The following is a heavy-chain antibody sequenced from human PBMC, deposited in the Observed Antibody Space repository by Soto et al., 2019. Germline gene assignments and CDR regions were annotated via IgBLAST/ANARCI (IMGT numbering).Heavy chain of an antibody. V-gene: IGHV3-23*01. D-gene: IGHD2-15*01. CDR2: ISGSGDST. J-gene: IGHJ3*01. CDR3: ARELGDCSGGSCYMDGAFDF. Sequence: EVQLWESGGGLVQPGGSLRLSCAASGSTFSSYAMSWVRQAPGKGLEWVSVISGSGDSTYYADSVKGRFTISRDNSKNTLYVQMNSRRAEDTAVYYCARELGDCSGGSCYMDGAFDFWGQGTMVTVSS. CDR1: GSTFSSYA.